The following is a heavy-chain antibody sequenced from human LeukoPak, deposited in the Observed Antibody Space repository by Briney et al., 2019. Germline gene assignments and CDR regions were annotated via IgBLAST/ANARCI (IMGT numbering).Heavy chain of an antibody. CDR2: ISSNGGST. J-gene: IGHJ4*02. V-gene: IGHV3-64D*06. Sequence: GWSLRLSCSASGFTFSSYAMHWVRQAPGKGLEYVSAISSNGGSTYYADSVKGRFTISRDNSKNTLYLQMSSLGAEDTAVYYCVKDRYDYVWGSYRYFDYWGQGTLVTVSS. CDR1: GFTFSSYA. D-gene: IGHD3-16*02. CDR3: VKDRYDYVWGSYRYFDY.